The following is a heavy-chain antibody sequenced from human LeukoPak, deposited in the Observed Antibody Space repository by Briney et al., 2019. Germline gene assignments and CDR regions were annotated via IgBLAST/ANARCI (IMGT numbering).Heavy chain of an antibody. CDR1: GGSFSGYY. V-gene: IGHV4-34*01. Sequence: PSETLSLTCAVYGGSFSGYYWSWIRQPPGKGLEWIGSIYYSGSTYYNPSLKSRVTISVDTSKNQFSLKLSSVTAADTAVYYCARLAVVVPAAELNWYFDLWGRGTLVTVSS. J-gene: IGHJ2*01. D-gene: IGHD2-2*01. CDR2: IYYSGST. CDR3: ARLAVVVPAAELNWYFDL.